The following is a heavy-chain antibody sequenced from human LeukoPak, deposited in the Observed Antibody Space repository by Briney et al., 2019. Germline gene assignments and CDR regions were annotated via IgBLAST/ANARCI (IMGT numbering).Heavy chain of an antibody. D-gene: IGHD3-10*01. V-gene: IGHV4-39*01. CDR2: IYNSGST. CDR3: ARHYYGSGINWFDP. J-gene: IGHJ5*02. Sequence: SETLSLTCTVSGDSISSSSYYWGWTRQPPGKALECSGSIYNSGSTYYNPSLKSRVTISVDTSKNQFSLNLYSVTAADTAGYYCARHYYGSGINWFDPWGQGTLVTVSS. CDR1: GDSISSSSYY.